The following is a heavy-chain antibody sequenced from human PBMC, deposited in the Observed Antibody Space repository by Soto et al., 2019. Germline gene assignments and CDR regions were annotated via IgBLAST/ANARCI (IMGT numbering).Heavy chain of an antibody. CDR2: IYSGGST. J-gene: IGHJ4*02. CDR3: AISPRFSGSGNPY. Sequence: EVQLVESGGGLVQPGGSLRLSCAASGFIVSSNYMTWVRQAQGKGLEWVSGIYSGGSTYYADSVKGRFTISRDNSNNTLYLQMNSLRAEDTAVYYCAISPRFSGSGNPYWGQGTLGTVSS. V-gene: IGHV3-66*01. D-gene: IGHD2-15*01. CDR1: GFIVSSNY.